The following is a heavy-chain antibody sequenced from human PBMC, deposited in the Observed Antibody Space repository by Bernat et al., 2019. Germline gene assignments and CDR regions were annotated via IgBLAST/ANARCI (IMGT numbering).Heavy chain of an antibody. CDR2: IYYSGST. D-gene: IGHD2-8*02. V-gene: IGHV4-39*01. J-gene: IGHJ6*03. Sequence: QLQLQESGPGLVKPSETLSLTCTVSGGSISSSSYYWGWIRQPPGKGPEWIGSIYYSGSTYYNPSRKSRVTISVDTSKNQFSLKLGSVTAADTTVYYCPRHGYCTGCVCYSYYYYYMDVWGRGTTVTVSS. CDR1: GGSISSSSYY. CDR3: PRHGYCTGCVCYSYYYYYMDV.